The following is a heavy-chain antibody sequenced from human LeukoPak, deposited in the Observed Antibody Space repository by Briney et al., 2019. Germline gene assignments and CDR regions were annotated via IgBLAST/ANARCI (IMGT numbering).Heavy chain of an antibody. CDR2: IYSGGST. CDR3: ARDLIAAAGTLDY. Sequence: PGGSLRLSCAASGFTFSSYAMSWVRQAPGKGLEWVSVIYSGGSTYYADSVKGRFTISRDNSKNTLYLQMNSLRAEDTAVYYCARDLIAAAGTLDYWGQGTLVTVSS. CDR1: GFTFSSYA. D-gene: IGHD6-13*01. J-gene: IGHJ4*02. V-gene: IGHV3-66*01.